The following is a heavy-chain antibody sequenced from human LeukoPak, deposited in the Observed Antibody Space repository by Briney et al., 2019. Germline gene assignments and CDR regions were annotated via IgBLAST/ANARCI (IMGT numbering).Heavy chain of an antibody. Sequence: GGSLKISCKGSGYSFTTFWIDWVRQMPGKGLEWMGIIYAGDSDTRYSPSFQGQVTISVDKSISTAFLQWNSLKASDTAMYYCARQGYNSMEVSGQGTAVTVSS. V-gene: IGHV5-51*01. CDR2: IYAGDSDT. CDR3: ARQGYNSMEV. CDR1: GYSFTTFW. D-gene: IGHD5-24*01. J-gene: IGHJ6*02.